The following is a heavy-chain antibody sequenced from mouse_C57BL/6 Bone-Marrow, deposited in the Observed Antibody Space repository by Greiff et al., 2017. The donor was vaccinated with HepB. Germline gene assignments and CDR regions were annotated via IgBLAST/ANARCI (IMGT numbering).Heavy chain of an antibody. V-gene: IGHV2-9-1*01. Sequence: VQLVESGPGLVAPSQSLSITCTVSGFSLTSYVISWVRQPPGKGLEWLGVIWTGGGTNYNSALKSRLSISKDNSKSQVFLKMNSLQTDDTARYYCARNSITVVEGYAMDYWGQGTSVTVSS. CDR1: GFSLTSYV. D-gene: IGHD1-1*01. CDR2: IWTGGGT. J-gene: IGHJ4*01. CDR3: ARNSITVVEGYAMDY.